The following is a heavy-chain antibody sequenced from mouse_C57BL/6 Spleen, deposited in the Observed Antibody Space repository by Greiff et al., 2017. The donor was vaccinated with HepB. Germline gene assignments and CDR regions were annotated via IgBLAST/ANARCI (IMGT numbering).Heavy chain of an antibody. CDR3: ARDGSEGYYMDY. CDR1: GFNIKNTY. Sequence: EVKLQESVAELVRPGASVKLSCTASGFNIKNTYMHWVKQRPEQGLEWIGRIDPANGNMKYAPKFHGKATITADTSSNTAYLQLSSLTSEDTAIYYCARDGSEGYYMDYWGQGTTLTVSS. CDR2: IDPANGNM. D-gene: IGHD2-2*01. J-gene: IGHJ2*01. V-gene: IGHV14-3*01.